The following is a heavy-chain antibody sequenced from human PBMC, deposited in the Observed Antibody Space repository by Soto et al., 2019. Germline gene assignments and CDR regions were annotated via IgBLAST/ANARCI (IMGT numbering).Heavy chain of an antibody. V-gene: IGHV2-26*01. D-gene: IGHD2-2*01. CDR1: GFSLSNARMG. CDR2: IFSNDEK. CDR3: ARIRGQIVLVPAARVYYYYGMDV. J-gene: IGHJ6*02. Sequence: QVTLKESGPVLVKPTETLTLTCTVSGFSLSNARMGVSWIRQPPGKALEWLAHIFSNDEKSYSTSLKSRLTISKDTSKSQXXLXMXXMDPVDTATYYCARIRGQIVLVPAARVYYYYGMDVWGQGTTVTVSS.